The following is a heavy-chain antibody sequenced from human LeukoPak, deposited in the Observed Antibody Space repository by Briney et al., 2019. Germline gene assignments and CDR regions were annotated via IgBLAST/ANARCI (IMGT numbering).Heavy chain of an antibody. J-gene: IGHJ5*02. CDR1: GGSISSGGYY. V-gene: IGHV4-31*03. D-gene: IGHD2-2*01. Sequence: SQTLSLTCTVSGGSISSGGYYWSWIRQHPGKGLEWIGYIYYSGSTYYDPSLKSRVTISVDTSKNQFSLKLSSVTAADTAVYYCARNDARWFDPWGQGTLVTVSS. CDR3: ARNDARWFDP. CDR2: IYYSGST.